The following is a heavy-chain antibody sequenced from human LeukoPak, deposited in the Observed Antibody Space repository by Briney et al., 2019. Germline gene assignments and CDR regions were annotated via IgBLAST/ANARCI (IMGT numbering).Heavy chain of an antibody. J-gene: IGHJ4*02. CDR1: GYTFTGHY. CDR2: INPNSGGT. D-gene: IGHD3-22*01. Sequence: ASVKVSCKASGYTFTGHYMHWVRQAPGQGLEWVGWINPNSGGTNYAQKFQGRVTMTRDTSISTAYMELSRLRSDDTAVYYCARAKSYYYDSSGYFDYWGQGTLVTVSS. V-gene: IGHV1-2*02. CDR3: ARAKSYYYDSSGYFDY.